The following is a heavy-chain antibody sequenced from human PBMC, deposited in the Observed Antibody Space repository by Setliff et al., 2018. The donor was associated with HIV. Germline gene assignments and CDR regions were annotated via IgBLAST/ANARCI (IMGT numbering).Heavy chain of an antibody. CDR3: ARATVVVVITTTTYNWFDP. Sequence: EASVKVSCKVSGYTLTEVSIHWVRQAPGKGLEWMGYFDPEDGDTLYAQRLQGRVTMTEDSSTDTAYMELSGLRSEDTAAYYCARATVVVVITTTTYNWFDPWGQGTLVTVSS. D-gene: IGHD3-22*01. CDR1: GYTLTEVS. V-gene: IGHV1-24*01. J-gene: IGHJ5*02. CDR2: FDPEDGDT.